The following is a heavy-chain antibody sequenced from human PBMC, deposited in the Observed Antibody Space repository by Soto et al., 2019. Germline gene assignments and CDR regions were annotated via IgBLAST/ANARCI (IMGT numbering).Heavy chain of an antibody. Sequence: PSETLSLTCLVSGVSISSNYWSWIRQRPGQGLEWIGYIHNTGDTNFNPSLKNRVIISVDTSKNQFTLRMSSVTAADTAVYYCARSYPNTVFGVVPSRGLDVWGQGTTVTVSS. CDR3: ARSYPNTVFGVVPSRGLDV. CDR2: IHNTGDT. CDR1: GVSISSNY. J-gene: IGHJ6*02. D-gene: IGHD3-3*01. V-gene: IGHV4-59*01.